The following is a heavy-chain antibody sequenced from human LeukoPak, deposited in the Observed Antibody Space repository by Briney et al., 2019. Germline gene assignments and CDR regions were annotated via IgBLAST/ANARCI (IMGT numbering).Heavy chain of an antibody. CDR3: AKDGGGYDILTGYYYYFDY. CDR2: ISSSSSYI. Sequence: PGGSLRLSCAASRFTFSSYGMNWVRQAPGKGLEWVSSISSSSSYIYYADSVKGRFTISRDNSKNTLYLQMNSLRAEDTAVYYCAKDGGGYDILTGYYYYFDYWGQGTLVTVSS. D-gene: IGHD3-9*01. CDR1: RFTFSSYG. V-gene: IGHV3-21*01. J-gene: IGHJ4*02.